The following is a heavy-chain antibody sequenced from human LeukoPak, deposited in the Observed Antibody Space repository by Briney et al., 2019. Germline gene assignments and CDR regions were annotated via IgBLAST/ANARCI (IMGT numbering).Heavy chain of an antibody. CDR1: GFTFSSYS. V-gene: IGHV3-21*01. D-gene: IGHD3-10*01. Sequence: PGGSLRLSCAASGFTFSSYSMNWVRQAPGEGLEWGSSISSSSSYIYYADSVKGRFTISRDNTKNSLYLQMNSLRAEDTAVYYCARDSADYYGSGSYQNYWGQGTLVTVSS. CDR3: ARDSADYYGSGSYQNY. J-gene: IGHJ4*02. CDR2: ISSSSSYI.